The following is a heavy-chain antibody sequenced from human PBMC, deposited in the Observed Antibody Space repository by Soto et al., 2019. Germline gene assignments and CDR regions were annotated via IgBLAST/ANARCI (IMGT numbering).Heavy chain of an antibody. Sequence: GESLKISCKGSGYSFTSYWIGWVRQMPGKGLEWMGIIYLGDSDTRYSPSFQGQVTISADKSISTAYLQWSSLKASDTAMYYCARQTYCSSTSCYTVHSWGQGTLVTVSS. CDR2: IYLGDSDT. CDR1: GYSFTSYW. CDR3: ARQTYCSSTSCYTVHS. J-gene: IGHJ4*02. V-gene: IGHV5-51*01. D-gene: IGHD2-2*02.